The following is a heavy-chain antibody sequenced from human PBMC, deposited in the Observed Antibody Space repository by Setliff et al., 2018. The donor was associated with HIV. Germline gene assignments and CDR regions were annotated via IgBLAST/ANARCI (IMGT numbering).Heavy chain of an antibody. J-gene: IGHJ4*02. CDR1: GGSISSDTFY. D-gene: IGHD4-17*01. V-gene: IGHV4-61*09. CDR2: VYARGNT. Sequence: SEPLSLTCTVSGGSISSDTFYWSWIRQPAGKGLEWIGHVYARGNTNYNPSLKSRVTISVDTSKSQFSLKLSSVTAADTAVYYCARDRYGDYAYFDYWGQGTLVTVSS. CDR3: ARDRYGDYAYFDY.